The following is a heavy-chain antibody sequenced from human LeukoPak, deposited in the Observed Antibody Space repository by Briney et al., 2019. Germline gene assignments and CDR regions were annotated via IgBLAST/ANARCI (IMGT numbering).Heavy chain of an antibody. D-gene: IGHD6-13*01. V-gene: IGHV4-38-2*02. CDR3: ARSDSSSWLFDY. J-gene: IGHJ4*02. CDR1: GHFISGGYY. CDR2: MYHSGST. Sequence: PSETLSLTCTVSGHFISGGYYWGWIRQPPGKGLEWIGSMYHSGSTFYNPSLKSRVTVSVDTSKNQVSLQLRSVTAADTAVYYCARSDSSSWLFDYWGQGTLVTASS.